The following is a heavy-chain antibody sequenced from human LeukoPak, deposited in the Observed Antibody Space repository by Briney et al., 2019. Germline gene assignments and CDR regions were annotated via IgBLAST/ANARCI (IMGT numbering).Heavy chain of an antibody. CDR1: GGSISSYY. D-gene: IGHD6-6*01. Sequence: SETLSLTCTVSGGSISSYYWSWIRQPAGKGLEWIGRIYASGSTYYNPSLKSLGTISVDTSKNQFSLRLTTVTAADTAVYYCARDSNLEYSSSRGLGRWGQGTLVTVSS. CDR3: ARDSNLEYSSSRGLGR. CDR2: IYASGST. V-gene: IGHV4-4*07. J-gene: IGHJ4*02.